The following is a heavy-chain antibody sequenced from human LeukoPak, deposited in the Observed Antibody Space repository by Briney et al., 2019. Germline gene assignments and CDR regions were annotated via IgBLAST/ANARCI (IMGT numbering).Heavy chain of an antibody. J-gene: IGHJ4*02. V-gene: IGHV1-58*01. Sequence: SVKVSCKASGFTFTSSAVQWVRPARGQRLEWIGWIFVGSGNTNFAQKFQERVSITRDMSTSTAYMELSSLRSEDTAVYYCAASPDYYDSSGYSYYFDYWGQGTLVTVSS. CDR2: IFVGSGNT. D-gene: IGHD3-22*01. CDR3: AASPDYYDSSGYSYYFDY. CDR1: GFTFTSSA.